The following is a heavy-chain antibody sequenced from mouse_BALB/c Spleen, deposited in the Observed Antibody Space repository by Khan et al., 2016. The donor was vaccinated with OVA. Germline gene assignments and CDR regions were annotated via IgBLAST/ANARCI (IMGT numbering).Heavy chain of an antibody. D-gene: IGHD2-1*01. CDR1: GYAFTDYL. CDR2: INPGSDNI. CDR3: ARGGYGTLAY. V-gene: IGHV1-54*01. Sequence: QVQLQQSGAELVRPGTSVKVSCKASGYAFTDYLIEWIKQRPGQGLEWIGVINPGSDNINYHEKFKDRATLTADKSSKTAYMQLSSLTSDDSAVYFCARGGYGTLAYWGQGTPVTVSA. J-gene: IGHJ3*01.